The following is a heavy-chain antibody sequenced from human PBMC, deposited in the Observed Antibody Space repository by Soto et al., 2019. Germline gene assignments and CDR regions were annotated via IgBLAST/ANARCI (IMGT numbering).Heavy chain of an antibody. V-gene: IGHV1-69*13. Sequence: SVKVSCKAYGDTFSSDSVSWVLLSPGQGLEWMGGVIPILGTTHYAQKFQGRVTITADESTNTAYMELSSLRSDDTAVYYCARASGYVSGWYHDYWGQGTRVTVSS. CDR1: GDTFSSDS. D-gene: IGHD6-19*01. CDR3: ARASGYVSGWYHDY. CDR2: VIPILGTT. J-gene: IGHJ4*02.